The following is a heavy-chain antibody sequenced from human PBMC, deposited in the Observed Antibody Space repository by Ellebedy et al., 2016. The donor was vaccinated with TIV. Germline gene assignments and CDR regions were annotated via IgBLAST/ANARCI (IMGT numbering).Heavy chain of an antibody. CDR1: GFTFSSYW. Sequence: GESLKISCAASGFTFSSYWMHWVRQAPGKGLVWVSRINSDETSTSYADSVKGRFTISRDNAKNTLYLQMNSLRAEDTAVYYCARGDSTSWYANYYYYGMDVWGQGTTVTVSS. V-gene: IGHV3-74*01. CDR3: ARGDSTSWYANYYYYGMDV. D-gene: IGHD6-13*01. CDR2: INSDETST. J-gene: IGHJ6*02.